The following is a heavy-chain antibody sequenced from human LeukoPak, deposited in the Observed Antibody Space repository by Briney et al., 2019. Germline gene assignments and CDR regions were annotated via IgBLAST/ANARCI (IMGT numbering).Heavy chain of an antibody. D-gene: IGHD5-24*01. V-gene: IGHV3-74*01. J-gene: IGHJ4*02. CDR3: ARGLEMATINELNY. Sequence: PGGSLRLSCAASGFIFSNFWMHWVRQAPGKGLVWVSRVKSDGSGADYADPVQGRFIISRDNGKNTLYLHMKSLRADDTAVYYCARGLEMATINELNYWGQGTLVTVSS. CDR2: VKSDGSGA. CDR1: GFIFSNFW.